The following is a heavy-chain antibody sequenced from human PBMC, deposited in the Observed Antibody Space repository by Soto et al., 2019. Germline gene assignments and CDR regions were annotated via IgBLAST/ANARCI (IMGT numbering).Heavy chain of an antibody. D-gene: IGHD2-2*01. CDR2: IYSGGST. CDR3: ARAGGSSSWQYYFDY. V-gene: IGHV3-53*01. J-gene: IGHJ4*02. Sequence: MSWVRQALGKGLEWVSVIYSGGSTYYADSVKGRFTISRDNSKNTLYLQMNSLRAEDTAVYYCARAGGSSSWQYYFDYWGQGTLVTVSS.